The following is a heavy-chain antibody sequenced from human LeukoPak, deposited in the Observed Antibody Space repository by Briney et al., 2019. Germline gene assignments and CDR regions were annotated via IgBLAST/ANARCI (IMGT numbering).Heavy chain of an antibody. D-gene: IGHD6-19*01. CDR1: GGSISSYY. V-gene: IGHV4-59*01. CDR3: ARGVAGTGIDY. CDR2: IYYSGST. J-gene: IGHJ4*02. Sequence: KPSETLSLTCTVSGGSISSYYWSWIRQPPGKGLEWIGYIYYSGSTNYKPSLKSRVTISVDTSKNQFSLKLSSVTAADTAVYYCARGVAGTGIDYWGQGTLVTVSS.